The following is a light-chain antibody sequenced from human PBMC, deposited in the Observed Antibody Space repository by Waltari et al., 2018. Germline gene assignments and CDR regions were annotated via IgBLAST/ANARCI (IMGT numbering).Light chain of an antibody. CDR2: VNSDGSH. CDR1: SGHSSNI. V-gene: IGLV4-69*01. J-gene: IGLJ3*02. Sequence: QLVVTQSPSASASLGASVKPTCTLSSGHSSNIIAWLQQQPEKCPRYLMEVNSDGSHSRGDEIPDRCSCSSSGAARHLTISRLQAEDDADYYWQTGGHGTWVFGGGTKLTVL. CDR3: QTGGHGTWV.